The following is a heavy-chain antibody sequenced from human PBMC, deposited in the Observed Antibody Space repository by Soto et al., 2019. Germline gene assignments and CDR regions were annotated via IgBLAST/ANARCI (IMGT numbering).Heavy chain of an antibody. D-gene: IGHD3-10*01. CDR1: GGTFSSYT. CDR3: ASTSGSSTQY. CDR2: IIPILGIA. V-gene: IGHV1-69*02. J-gene: IGHJ4*02. Sequence: QVQLVQSGAEVKKPGSSVKVSCKASGGTFSSYTISWVRQAPGQGLEWMGRIIPILGIANYAQKFQGRVTIXXNQSTSTAYMELSSLRSEDTAVYYCASTSGSSTQYWGQGTLVTVSS.